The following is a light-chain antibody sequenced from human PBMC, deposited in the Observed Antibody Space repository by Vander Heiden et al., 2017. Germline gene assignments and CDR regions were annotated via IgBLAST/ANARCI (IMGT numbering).Light chain of an antibody. Sequence: DIQMTQSPSSLSASVGDRVTITCRASQGIGTSLAWYQQKPGKGPNLLIYAAYILQAGVPSRFSGSGCGTDFTLTISSRQPEDVAPYYCQKHSSHPPWTFGQGTKVEIK. CDR3: QKHSSHPPWT. CDR2: AAY. CDR1: QGIGTS. V-gene: IGKV1-27*01. J-gene: IGKJ1*01.